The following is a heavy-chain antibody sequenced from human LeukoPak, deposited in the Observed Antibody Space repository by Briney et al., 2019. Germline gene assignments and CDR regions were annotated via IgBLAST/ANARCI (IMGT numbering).Heavy chain of an antibody. CDR2: VKGEPDGGTA. V-gene: IGHV3-15*01. Sequence: GGSLRLSCAASGFNFYNAWMSWVRQAPGKGLEWIGRVKGEPDGGTADYAAPVKGRFTISRDDSKNTLFLQMNSLRTEDTAVYYCSPLYYYGSGSFPIDSWGQGTLVTVSS. CDR3: SPLYYYGSGSFPIDS. CDR1: GFNFYNAW. D-gene: IGHD3-10*01. J-gene: IGHJ4*02.